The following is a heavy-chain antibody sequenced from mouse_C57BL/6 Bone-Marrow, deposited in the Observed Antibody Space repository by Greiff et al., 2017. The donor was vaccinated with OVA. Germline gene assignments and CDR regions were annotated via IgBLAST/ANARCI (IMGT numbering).Heavy chain of an antibody. J-gene: IGHJ1*03. CDR2: IHPNSGST. V-gene: IGHV1-64*01. D-gene: IGHD2-9*01. Sequence: QVQLKQPGAELVKPGASVKLSCKASGYTFTSYWMHWVKQRPGQGLEWIGMIHPNSGSTNYNEKFKSKATLTVDKSSSTAYMQLSSLTSEDSAVYYCAREPYYGYDHWYFDVWGTGTTVTVSS. CDR1: GYTFTSYW. CDR3: AREPYYGYDHWYFDV.